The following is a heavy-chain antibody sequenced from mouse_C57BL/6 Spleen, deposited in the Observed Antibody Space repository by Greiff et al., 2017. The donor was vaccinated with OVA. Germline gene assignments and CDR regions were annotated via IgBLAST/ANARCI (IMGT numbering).Heavy chain of an antibody. CDR1: GFTFSDYY. CDR3: AREDDFPYAMDY. CDR2: INSDGSST. Sequence: EVKLMESEGGLVQPGGSMKLSCTASGFTFSDYYLAWVRQVPEKGLEWVANINSDGSSTYYMDTLKSRFIICRDNAKNILYLPMSSLKSEDTATYYCAREDDFPYAMDYWGQGTSVTVSS. V-gene: IGHV5-16*01. J-gene: IGHJ4*01. D-gene: IGHD2-4*01.